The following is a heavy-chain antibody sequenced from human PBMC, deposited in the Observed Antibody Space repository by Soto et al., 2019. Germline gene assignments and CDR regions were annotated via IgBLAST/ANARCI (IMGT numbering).Heavy chain of an antibody. CDR1: GFTFSSYG. J-gene: IGHJ4*02. D-gene: IGHD3-16*01. V-gene: IGHV3-30*18. Sequence: QVQLVESGGGVVQPGRSLRLSCAASGFTFSSYGMHWVRQAPGKGLEWVAVISYDGSNKYYADSVKGRFTISRDNSKNTLYLQMNSLRAEDTAVYNCAKDLRSRLGEYYFDYWGQGTLVTVSS. CDR2: ISYDGSNK. CDR3: AKDLRSRLGEYYFDY.